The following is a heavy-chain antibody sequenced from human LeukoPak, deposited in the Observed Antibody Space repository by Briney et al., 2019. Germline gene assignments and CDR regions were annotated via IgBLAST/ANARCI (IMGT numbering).Heavy chain of an antibody. CDR2: INPNSGGT. Sequence: KPGASVKVSXKASGYTFTGYYMHSVRQAPGQGLEWLGWINPNSGGTNYAQKFQGRVTMTRDTSISAAYMELSRLRSDDTAVYYCARGGAGEGYCSSSSCYGHDYWGQGTLVTVSS. D-gene: IGHD2-15*01. CDR3: ARGGAGEGYCSSSSCYGHDY. CDR1: GYTFTGYY. V-gene: IGHV1-2*02. J-gene: IGHJ4*02.